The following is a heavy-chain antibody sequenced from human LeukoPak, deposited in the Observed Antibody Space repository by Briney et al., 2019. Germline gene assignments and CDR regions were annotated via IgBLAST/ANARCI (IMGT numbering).Heavy chain of an antibody. Sequence: DSVKGRFTISRDNAKNSLYLQMNSLRVEDTAIYYCAKDRGYWGHGTLLTVSS. J-gene: IGHJ4*01. V-gene: IGHV3-7*03. CDR3: AKDRGY.